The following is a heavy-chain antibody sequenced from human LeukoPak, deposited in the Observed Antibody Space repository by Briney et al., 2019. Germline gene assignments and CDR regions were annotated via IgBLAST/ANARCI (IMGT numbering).Heavy chain of an antibody. CDR3: ARGSSSYYY. CDR1: GLTFSSYA. J-gene: IGHJ4*02. Sequence: GGSLRLSFAASGLTFSSYAMSWVRQAPGKGLEWVSAISGSGGTTYYADSVNSRFTNSRDHSKNTLYLQRNNLRAEDTAVYYCARGSSSYYYWVQGTLVTVSS. D-gene: IGHD6-13*01. V-gene: IGHV3-23*01. CDR2: ISGSGGTT.